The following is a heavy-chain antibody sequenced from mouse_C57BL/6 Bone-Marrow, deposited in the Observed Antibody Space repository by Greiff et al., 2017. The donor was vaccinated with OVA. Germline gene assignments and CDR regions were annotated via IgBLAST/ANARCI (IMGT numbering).Heavy chain of an antibody. CDR2: INPYNGGT. CDR3: ARSGANWDVGEFAY. Sequence: EVQLQQSGPVLVKPGASVKMSCKASGYTFTDYYMNWVKQSHGKSLEWIGVINPYNGGTSYNQKFKGKATLTVDKSSSTAYMELNSLTSEDSAVYYGARSGANWDVGEFAYWGQGTLVTVSA. J-gene: IGHJ3*01. CDR1: GYTFTDYY. D-gene: IGHD4-1*01. V-gene: IGHV1-19*01.